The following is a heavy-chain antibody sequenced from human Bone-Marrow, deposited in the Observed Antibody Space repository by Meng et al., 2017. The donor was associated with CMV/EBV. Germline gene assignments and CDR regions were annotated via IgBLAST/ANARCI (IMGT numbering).Heavy chain of an antibody. CDR2: ISWSGGST. CDR1: GFTFSRYA. Sequence: GGSLRLSCAASGFTFSRYAMSWVRQAPGKGLEWVSGISWSGGSTYFADSVKGRFTISRDNSKSTLYLQMNSLRAEDTAVYFCAKDSQGDFWSGYYDRGDLAYWGQGKRVNGAS. CDR3: AKDSQGDFWSGYYDRGDLAY. J-gene: IGHJ4*02. D-gene: IGHD3-3*01. V-gene: IGHV3-23*01.